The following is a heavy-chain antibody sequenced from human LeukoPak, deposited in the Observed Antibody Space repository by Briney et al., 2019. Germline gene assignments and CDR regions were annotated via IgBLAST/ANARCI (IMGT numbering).Heavy chain of an antibody. V-gene: IGHV3-23*01. D-gene: IGHD3-10*02. Sequence: GGSLRLSCVVSGFTFSKTWMSWVRQAPGKGLGWVSAISGSGGSTYYADSVKGRFTISRDNAKNSLYLQMNSLRAEDTAVYYCAELGITMIGGVWGKGTTVTISS. CDR1: GFTFSKTW. CDR2: ISGSGGST. J-gene: IGHJ6*04. CDR3: AELGITMIGGV.